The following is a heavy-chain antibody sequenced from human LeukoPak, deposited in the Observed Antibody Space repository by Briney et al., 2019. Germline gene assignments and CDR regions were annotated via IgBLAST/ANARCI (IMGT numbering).Heavy chain of an antibody. CDR1: GFTFSGSA. Sequence: PGGSLRLSCAASGFTFSGSALHWVRQASGKGLEWVGRIRSTANGYATAYAASVKGRFTISRDNSKNTLYLQMNSLRAEDTAVYYCAKDGDLLTDYYVHEYDYWGQGTLVTVSS. V-gene: IGHV3-73*01. CDR3: AKDGDLLTDYYVHEYDY. CDR2: IRSTANGYAT. D-gene: IGHD3-9*01. J-gene: IGHJ4*02.